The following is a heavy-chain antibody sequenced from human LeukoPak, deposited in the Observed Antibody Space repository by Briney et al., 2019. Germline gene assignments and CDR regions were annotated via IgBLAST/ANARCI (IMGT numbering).Heavy chain of an antibody. D-gene: IGHD5-24*01. Sequence: ASVKVSCKASGYTFTGYYMHWVRQAPGQGLEWMGWINPNSGGTNYAQKFQGRVTMTRDTSISTAYMELSRLRSDDTAVYYCVRGDAEMATISAFDIWGQGTMVTVSS. CDR2: INPNSGGT. J-gene: IGHJ3*02. CDR3: VRGDAEMATISAFDI. V-gene: IGHV1-2*02. CDR1: GYTFTGYY.